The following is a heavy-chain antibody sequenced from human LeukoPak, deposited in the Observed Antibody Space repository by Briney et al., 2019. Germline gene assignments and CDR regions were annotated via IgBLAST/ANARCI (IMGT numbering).Heavy chain of an antibody. D-gene: IGHD6-6*01. CDR2: IKQDGSEK. J-gene: IGHJ6*03. Sequence: GGSLRLSCAASGFTFISYWVSRGRQAPGKGLEWVANIKQDGSEKYYVDSVKGRFTISRDNAKNSLYLQMNSLRAEDTAVYYCAREKSSIAARRYYYYYYTHVWRKTATVTVSS. CDR1: GFTFISYW. CDR3: AREKSSIAARRYYYYYYTHV. V-gene: IGHV3-7*01.